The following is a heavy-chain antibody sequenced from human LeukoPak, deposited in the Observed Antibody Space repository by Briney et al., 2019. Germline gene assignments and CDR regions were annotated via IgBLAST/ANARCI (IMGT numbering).Heavy chain of an antibody. V-gene: IGHV3-23*01. D-gene: IGHD2-2*01. CDR3: AKNHEHGRYAGFDF. Sequence: GSLRLSCAASGFTFSGFVISWVRQAPGKGPQWVADIRGSGGSTYYADSVKGRFSVSRDNSKNMVYLELNSLRAEDTAVYYCAKNHEHGRYAGFDFWAEGALVAVSS. CDR1: GFTFSGFV. CDR2: IRGSGGST. J-gene: IGHJ3*01.